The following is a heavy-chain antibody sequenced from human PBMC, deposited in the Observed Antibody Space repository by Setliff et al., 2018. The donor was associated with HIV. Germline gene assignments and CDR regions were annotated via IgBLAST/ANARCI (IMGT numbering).Heavy chain of an antibody. CDR1: GDSINSGTYY. CDR2: IYSNGNT. J-gene: IGHJ5*02. V-gene: IGHV4-61*02. Sequence: SETLSLTCTVSGDSINSGTYYWGWIRQPAGKGLEWIGRIYSNGNTDYNPSLKSRVTISEDTSKNQFSLKVNSVTAADTAMYFCARESRAWYWFDIWGQGTLVTVSS. D-gene: IGHD6-19*01. CDR3: ARESRAWYWFDI.